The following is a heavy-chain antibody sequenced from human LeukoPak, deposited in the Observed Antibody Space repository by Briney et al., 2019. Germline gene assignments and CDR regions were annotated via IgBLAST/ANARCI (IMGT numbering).Heavy chain of an antibody. D-gene: IGHD4-17*01. V-gene: IGHV3-23*01. CDR3: AKPAGDGDYLGY. Sequence: PGGSLRLSCAASGFTFRSYGMSWVRQAPGKGLEWVSAISGSGGTTYYADSVKGRFTVSRDNSKNTLYLQMNTLRAEDTAVYYCAKPAGDGDYLGYWGQGTLVTVSS. J-gene: IGHJ4*02. CDR2: ISGSGGTT. CDR1: GFTFRSYG.